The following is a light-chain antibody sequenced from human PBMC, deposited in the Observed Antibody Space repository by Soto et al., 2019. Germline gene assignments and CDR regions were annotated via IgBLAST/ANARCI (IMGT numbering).Light chain of an antibody. V-gene: IGKV1-39*01. CDR2: AAS. J-gene: IGKJ2*01. CDR1: QTAKNY. CDR3: EQSYSMPYA. Sequence: IQMTQSPSSLSASVGDRVTITCRASQTAKNYLNLYQLKPGKAPKLLIYAASTLQTGLPSRFTGSGCGTDFTLTIISLQPGDDATYFGEQSYSMPYAFGRGTK.